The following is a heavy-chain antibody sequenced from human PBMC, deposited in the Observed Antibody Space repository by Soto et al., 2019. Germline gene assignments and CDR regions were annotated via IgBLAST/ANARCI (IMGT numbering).Heavy chain of an antibody. V-gene: IGHV3-23*01. Sequence: PGGSLRLSCAASGFTFNTHAMNLVRQAPGKGLEWVATISATGGSTYYADSVKGRFTISRDNSKNTLYLQMNGLRVEDTAVYYCAKDRLAGNFDYWGQGTQVTVSS. J-gene: IGHJ4*02. CDR1: GFTFNTHA. CDR2: ISATGGST. CDR3: AKDRLAGNFDY.